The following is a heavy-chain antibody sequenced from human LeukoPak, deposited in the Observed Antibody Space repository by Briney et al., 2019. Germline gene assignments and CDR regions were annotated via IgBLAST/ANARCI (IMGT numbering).Heavy chain of an antibody. CDR1: GFTFSSYS. V-gene: IGHV3-21*01. CDR3: AREPYGSGSYFDY. J-gene: IGHJ4*02. CDR2: ISSSSYI. D-gene: IGHD3-10*01. Sequence: GGSLRLSCAASGFTFSSYSMNWVRQAPGKGLEWVSSISSSSYIYYADSVKGRFTISRGNAKNSLYLQMNSLRAEDTAVYYCAREPYGSGSYFDYWGQGTLVTVSS.